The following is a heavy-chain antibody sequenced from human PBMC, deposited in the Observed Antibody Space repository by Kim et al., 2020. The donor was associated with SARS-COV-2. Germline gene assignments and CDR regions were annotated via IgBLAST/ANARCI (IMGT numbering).Heavy chain of an antibody. CDR3: YAYYKDY. CDR1: GFTFSDSA. Sequence: GGSLRLSCAAFGFTFSDSAIHWVRQASGKGLEWVGRIRSNTNKYATAYAASVKGRFIISRDDSKNTAYLEMNSLQTEDTAVYYCYAYYKDYWGQGTLVTASS. CDR2: IRSNTNKYAT. J-gene: IGHJ4*02. D-gene: IGHD3-10*01. V-gene: IGHV3-73*01.